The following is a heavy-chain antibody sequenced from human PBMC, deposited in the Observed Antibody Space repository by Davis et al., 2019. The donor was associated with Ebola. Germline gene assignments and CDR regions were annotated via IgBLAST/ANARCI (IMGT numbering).Heavy chain of an antibody. CDR1: GGSIGTSNYY. V-gene: IGHV4-39*02. D-gene: IGHD1-26*01. J-gene: IGHJ4*02. CDR3: AIQVVGATRIFDF. Sequence: MPSETLSLTCSVSGGSIGTSNYYCSWLRQPPGKGLEWIRSLFYTGTTYFNSSLNSRVAVSVDTSRNHFSLKLSSMTATDTAIYYCAIQVVGATRIFDFWGQGTLVTVSS. CDR2: LFYTGTT.